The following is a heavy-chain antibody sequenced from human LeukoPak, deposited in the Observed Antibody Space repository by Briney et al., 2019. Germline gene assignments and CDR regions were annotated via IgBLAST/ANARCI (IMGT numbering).Heavy chain of an antibody. J-gene: IGHJ4*02. V-gene: IGHV3-7*01. Sequence: GGSLRLSCAASGFTFSSYWMSWVRQAPGKGLEWVANIKQDGSEKYYVDSVKGRFTISRDNAKNSLYLQMNSLRAEDTAVYYCARGVGYDFWSGGFDYWGQGTLVTVSS. CDR3: ARGVGYDFWSGGFDY. CDR1: GFTFSSYW. CDR2: IKQDGSEK. D-gene: IGHD3-3*01.